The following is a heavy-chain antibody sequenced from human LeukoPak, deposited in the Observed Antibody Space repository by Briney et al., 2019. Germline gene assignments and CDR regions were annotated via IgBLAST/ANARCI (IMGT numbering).Heavy chain of an antibody. CDR3: ARDLIGYSKYDY. Sequence: SETLSLTCTVSGGSISSYYWSWIRQPPGKGLEWIGYIYYSGSTNYNPSLKSRVTISVDTSKNQFSLKLSSVTAADTAVYYCARDLIGYSKYDYWGQGTLVTVSS. D-gene: IGHD4-11*01. CDR2: IYYSGST. CDR1: GGSISSYY. J-gene: IGHJ4*02. V-gene: IGHV4-59*01.